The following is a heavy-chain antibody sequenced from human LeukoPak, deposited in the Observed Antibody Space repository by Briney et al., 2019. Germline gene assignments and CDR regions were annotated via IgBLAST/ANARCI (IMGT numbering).Heavy chain of an antibody. J-gene: IGHJ4*02. CDR2: INPSGGST. CDR3: ARDYSGYAGDY. V-gene: IGHV1-46*01. D-gene: IGHD5-12*01. Sequence: ASVKVSCKASGYSLTTYYMHWVRQAPGQGLEWMAIINPSGGSTNYAQKFQGRVTMTRDTPTNTVYMELSSLRSDDTAVYYCARDYSGYAGDYWGQGTLVTVSS. CDR1: GYSLTTYY.